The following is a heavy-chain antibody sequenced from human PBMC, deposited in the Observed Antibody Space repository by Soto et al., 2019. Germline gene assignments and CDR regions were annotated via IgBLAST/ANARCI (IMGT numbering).Heavy chain of an antibody. V-gene: IGHV4-39*02. CDR1: GDSITSTDYY. Sequence: SETLSLTCTATGDSITSTDYYWGWIRQPPGKGLEWVASIYYSGSTYHNPSLKSRVTISVDTSKNQFSLKVTSVTAADTAIYHCAKDRKAAAGTDNWFDPWGQGTLVTVSS. CDR2: IYYSGST. D-gene: IGHD6-13*01. CDR3: AKDRKAAAGTDNWFDP. J-gene: IGHJ5*02.